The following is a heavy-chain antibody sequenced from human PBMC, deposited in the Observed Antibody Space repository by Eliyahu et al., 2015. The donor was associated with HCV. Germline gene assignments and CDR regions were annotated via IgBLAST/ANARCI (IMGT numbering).Heavy chain of an antibody. V-gene: IGHV1-69*01. CDR1: GGTFSXYA. CDR3: ARDLKYYYDSSGYQGAFDI. J-gene: IGHJ3*02. CDR2: VTPIFGTA. D-gene: IGHD3-22*01. Sequence: QVQLVQSGAEVKKPGSSVKVSCKASGGTFSXYAIXXVRQGPWTGLVGVGGVTPIFGTANYAQKFQGRVTITADESTSTAYMELSSLRSEDTAVYYCARDLKYYYDSSGYQGAFDIWGQGTMVTVSS.